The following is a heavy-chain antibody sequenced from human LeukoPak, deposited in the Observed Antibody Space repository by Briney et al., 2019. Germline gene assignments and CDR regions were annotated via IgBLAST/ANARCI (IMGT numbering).Heavy chain of an antibody. CDR1: GLSFSSHR. J-gene: IGHJ4*02. V-gene: IGHV3-33*01. Sequence: GGSLRLSCAASGLSFSSHRMHWVRQAPGKGLEWVAVIWYDGSNENYSDSLRGRFTISRDNSKNKLYLQMNSLRAEDTAVYYCARARNNYDVSGFSALDYWGEGTLVTVSS. CDR2: IWYDGSNE. D-gene: IGHD3-22*01. CDR3: ARARNNYDVSGFSALDY.